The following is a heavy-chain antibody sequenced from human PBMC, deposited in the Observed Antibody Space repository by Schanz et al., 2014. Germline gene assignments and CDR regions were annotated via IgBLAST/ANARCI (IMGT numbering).Heavy chain of an antibody. CDR2: ISDYNADT. V-gene: IGHV1-18*04. CDR3: ARTGYDPSLTH. D-gene: IGHD5-12*01. J-gene: IGHJ4*02. CDR1: GYTFTSYG. Sequence: QVQLVQSGSELKKPGASVKVSCKASGYTFTSYGISWVRQAPGQGPEWMGWISDYNADTKYAQKVQGRVTFTADKSTSTAFLEVNSLRSEDTAVYYCARTGYDPSLTHWGQGTLVTVSS.